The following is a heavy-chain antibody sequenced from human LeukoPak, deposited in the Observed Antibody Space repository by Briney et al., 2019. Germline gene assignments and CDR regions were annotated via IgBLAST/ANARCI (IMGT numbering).Heavy chain of an antibody. CDR3: ARSYRYYYYMDV. D-gene: IGHD3-16*02. CDR2: ISGGDT. Sequence: GGSLRLSCTASGFTLNNDAMSWVRQAPGKGLEWVSAISGGDTYYAGSVKGRFTISRDNSKNTLSLQMNSLRAEDTAVYYCARSYRYYYYMDVWGKGTTVTVSS. V-gene: IGHV3-23*01. CDR1: GFTLNNDA. J-gene: IGHJ6*03.